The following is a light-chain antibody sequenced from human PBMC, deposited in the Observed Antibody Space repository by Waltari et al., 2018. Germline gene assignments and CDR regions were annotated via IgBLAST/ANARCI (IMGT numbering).Light chain of an antibody. CDR3: QQYYTYPYT. CDR2: KAS. V-gene: IGKV1-5*03. CDR1: QSISSW. J-gene: IGKJ2*01. Sequence: DIQMTQSPSTLSASVGDRVTITCRASQSISSWLAWYRQRPGKAPKVLIYKASTLENGVLSRFSGGTSGTEVTLAISNLQPDDFATYYCQQYYTYPYTFGQGTKLEIK.